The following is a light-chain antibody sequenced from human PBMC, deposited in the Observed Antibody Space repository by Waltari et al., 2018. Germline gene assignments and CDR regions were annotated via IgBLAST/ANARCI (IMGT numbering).Light chain of an antibody. CDR1: SSDVGGYNY. Sequence: QSALTQPPSASGSPGQSVTISCTGTSSDVGGYNYVSWYQQHPGKAPKLMINEVSKRPSGVPDRFSGSNSGNTASLTVSWLQAEDEADYYCSSYAGSNNVVFGGGTKLTVL. CDR3: SSYAGSNNVV. V-gene: IGLV2-8*01. CDR2: EVS. J-gene: IGLJ2*01.